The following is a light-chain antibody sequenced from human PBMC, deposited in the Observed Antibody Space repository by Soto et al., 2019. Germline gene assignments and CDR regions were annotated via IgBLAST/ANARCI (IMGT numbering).Light chain of an antibody. Sequence: EIVLTQSPATLSLSPGERATLSCRASQSVSSYLAWYQQKPGQAPRLLFYDASNRATGIPARFSGSGSGTDFTLTISSLEPEDFAVYYCQQRSNWSWTFGQGTKV. CDR3: QQRSNWSWT. CDR2: DAS. V-gene: IGKV3-11*01. J-gene: IGKJ1*01. CDR1: QSVSSY.